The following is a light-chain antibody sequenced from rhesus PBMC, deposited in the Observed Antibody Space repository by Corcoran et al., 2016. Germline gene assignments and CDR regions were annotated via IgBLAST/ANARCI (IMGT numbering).Light chain of an antibody. J-gene: IGKJ1*01. CDR2: RAS. CDR3: RHHDNSPPST. V-gene: IGKV1-69*01. CDR1: HAISNW. Sequence: DIQMTQSPSFLSASVGARFTITRRPSHAISNWSAWYQQKPRKAPKLLFYRASNLETGVPSRFSGSGSGPDFTLTISSLQPEDIETYDYRHHDNSPPSTFVQGTKVEIK.